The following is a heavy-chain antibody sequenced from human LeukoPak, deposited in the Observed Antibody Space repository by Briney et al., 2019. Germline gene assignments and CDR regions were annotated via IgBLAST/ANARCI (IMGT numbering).Heavy chain of an antibody. Sequence: PSQTLSLTCTVSGGSISSGSYYWSWIRQPAGKGLGWIGRIYTSGSTNYNPSLKSRVTISVDTSKNQFSLKLSSVTAADTAVYYCARGNYYDSSGYYLPTPDYWGQGTLVTVSS. CDR2: IYTSGST. D-gene: IGHD3-22*01. CDR3: ARGNYYDSSGYYLPTPDY. J-gene: IGHJ4*02. CDR1: GGSISSGSYY. V-gene: IGHV4-61*02.